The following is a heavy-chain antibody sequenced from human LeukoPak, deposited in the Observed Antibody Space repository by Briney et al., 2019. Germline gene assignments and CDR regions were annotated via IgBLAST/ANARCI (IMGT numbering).Heavy chain of an antibody. CDR1: GFTFTNVW. CDR2: IKSKSDGETT. V-gene: IGHV3-15*01. CDR3: TTDRGSV. Sequence: GGSLRLSCAASGFTFTNVWMSWVRQNPWKGLEWVGRIKSKSDGETTDYAAPVKGRFTISRDDAKTMVYLQMNSLKSEDTAVYYCTTDRGSVWGQGTLVTVSS. J-gene: IGHJ4*02.